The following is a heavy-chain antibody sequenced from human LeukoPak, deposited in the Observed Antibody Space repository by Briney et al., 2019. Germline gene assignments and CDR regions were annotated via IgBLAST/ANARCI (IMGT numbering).Heavy chain of an antibody. CDR3: ARHYGDPTRRAFDI. Sequence: SETLSLTCTVSGGSISSYYWSWIRQPAGKGLEWIGRIYTSGSTNYNPSLKSRVTMSVDTSKNQFSLKLSSVTAADTAVYYCARHYGDPTRRAFDIWGQATMVTVSS. CDR2: IYTSGST. D-gene: IGHD4-17*01. J-gene: IGHJ3*02. CDR1: GGSISSYY. V-gene: IGHV4-4*07.